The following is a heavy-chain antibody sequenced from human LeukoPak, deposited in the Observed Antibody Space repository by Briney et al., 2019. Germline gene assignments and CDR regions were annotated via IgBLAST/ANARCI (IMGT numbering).Heavy chain of an antibody. CDR3: AKESVFSMYSSGWGTGDY. CDR2: ISGSGGST. D-gene: IGHD6-19*01. Sequence: GGSLRLSCAASGFIFSSYAMSWVRQAPGKGLEWVSAISGSGGSTYYADSVKGRFTISRDNSKNTLYLQMNSLRAEDTAVYYCAKESVFSMYSSGWGTGDYWGQGTLVTVSS. J-gene: IGHJ4*02. CDR1: GFIFSSYA. V-gene: IGHV3-23*01.